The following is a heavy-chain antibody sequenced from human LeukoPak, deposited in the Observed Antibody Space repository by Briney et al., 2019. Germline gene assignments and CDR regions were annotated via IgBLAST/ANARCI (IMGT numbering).Heavy chain of an antibody. D-gene: IGHD7-27*01. Sequence: SETLSLTCTVSGGSVSDYYWSWIRQSPGKGLEWIGYIYYTGSSSYNPSLRSRVTISADTSKNQFSLKLSSVAAADTAVYYCASRKLGNDYWGQGTLVTVSS. CDR3: ASRKLGNDY. CDR1: GGSVSDYY. V-gene: IGHV4-59*02. CDR2: IYYTGSS. J-gene: IGHJ4*02.